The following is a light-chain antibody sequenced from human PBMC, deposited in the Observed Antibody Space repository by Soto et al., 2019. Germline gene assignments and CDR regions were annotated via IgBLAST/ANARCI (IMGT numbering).Light chain of an antibody. V-gene: IGKV3-15*01. Sequence: EVVMTQSPATLSVSPGERATLSCRASQSVSTNVAWYQQKPGQAPRLLIYRASTRATGVPARFSGSGSGTDFTLTISSLQSEDFAVYYCRHYNNWPPWTFGQGTKVEIK. CDR2: RAS. CDR3: RHYNNWPPWT. J-gene: IGKJ1*01. CDR1: QSVSTN.